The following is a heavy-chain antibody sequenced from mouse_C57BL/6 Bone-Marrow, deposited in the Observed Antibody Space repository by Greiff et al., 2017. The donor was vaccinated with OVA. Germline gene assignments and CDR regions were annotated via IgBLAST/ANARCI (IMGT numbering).Heavy chain of an antibody. CDR1: GFTFNTYA. V-gene: IGHV10-3*01. CDR3: VRERSYYSNYYFDY. CDR2: IRSKSSNYAT. D-gene: IGHD2-5*01. J-gene: IGHJ2*01. Sequence: GGGLVQPKGSLKLSCAASGFTFNTYAMHWVRQAPGKGLEWVARIRSKSSNYATYYADSVKDRFTISRDDSQSMLYLQMNNLKTENTAMYYCVRERSYYSNYYFDYWGQGTTLTVSS.